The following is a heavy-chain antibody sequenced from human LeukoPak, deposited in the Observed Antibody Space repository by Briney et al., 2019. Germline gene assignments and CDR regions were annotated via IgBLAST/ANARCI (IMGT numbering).Heavy chain of an antibody. CDR1: GFTFSSYA. Sequence: GGSLRLSCIASGFTFSSYAMSWVRQAPGKGLEWVSGITGGGDTTHHADSVKGRFTIFRDNSKNTLFLQLNSLRVEDTALYYCARAKGSSGYYQLPIDYWGQGILVTVSS. CDR2: ITGGGDTT. CDR3: ARAKGSSGYYQLPIDY. V-gene: IGHV3-23*01. D-gene: IGHD3-22*01. J-gene: IGHJ4*02.